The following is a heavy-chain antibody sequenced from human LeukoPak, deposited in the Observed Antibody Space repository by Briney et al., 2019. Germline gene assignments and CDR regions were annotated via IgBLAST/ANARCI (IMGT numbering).Heavy chain of an antibody. CDR1: GGSFSGYY. CDR2: INHSGST. D-gene: IGHD3-10*01. CDR3: ARGGLVRKTFDY. Sequence: PSETLCLTCAVYGGSFSGYYWSWIRQPPGKGLEWIGEINHSGSTNYNPSLKSRVTISVDTSKNQFSLKLSSVTAADTAVYYCARGGLVRKTFDYWGQGTLVTVSS. J-gene: IGHJ4*02. V-gene: IGHV4-34*01.